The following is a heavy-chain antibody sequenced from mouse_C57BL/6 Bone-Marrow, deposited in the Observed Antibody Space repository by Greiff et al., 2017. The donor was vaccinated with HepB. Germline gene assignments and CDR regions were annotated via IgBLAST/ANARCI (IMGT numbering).Heavy chain of an antibody. Sequence: VQLQQSGAELVKPGASVKLSCKASGYTFTSYWMHWVKQRPGQGLEWIGMIHPNSGSTNYNEKFKSKATLTVDKSSSTAYMQLSSLTSEASAVYYCTRRGIDDYALYYWGQGTTLTVSS. CDR1: GYTFTSYW. CDR2: IHPNSGST. V-gene: IGHV1-64*01. CDR3: TRRGIDDYALYY. D-gene: IGHD2-4*01. J-gene: IGHJ2*01.